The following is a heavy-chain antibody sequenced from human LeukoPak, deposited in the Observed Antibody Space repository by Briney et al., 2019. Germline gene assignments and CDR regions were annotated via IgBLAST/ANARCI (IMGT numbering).Heavy chain of an antibody. J-gene: IGHJ4*02. CDR1: GFTFDDYA. V-gene: IGHV3-9*01. D-gene: IGHD1-14*01. CDR3: AKDIATGNHLYYFDY. Sequence: GGSLRLSCAASGFTFDDYAMHWVRQPPGKGLEWVSGISWNSGSIGYADSVKGLYTISRDNAKNSLYLQMNSLRAEDTALYYCAKDIATGNHLYYFDYWGQGTLVTVSS. CDR2: ISWNSGSI.